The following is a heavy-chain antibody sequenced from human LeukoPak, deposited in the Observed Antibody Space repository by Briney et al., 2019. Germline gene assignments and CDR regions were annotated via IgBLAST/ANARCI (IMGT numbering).Heavy chain of an antibody. Sequence: GRSLRLSCAASGFTFSSYAMHWVRQAPGKGLEWVAVISYDGSNKYYADSVKGRFTISRDNSKNTLYLQMNSLRAEDTAVYYCARDLNPGVFDYWGQGSLVTVSS. CDR3: ARDLNPGVFDY. D-gene: IGHD1-14*01. V-gene: IGHV3-30-3*01. CDR2: ISYDGSNK. CDR1: GFTFSSYA. J-gene: IGHJ4*02.